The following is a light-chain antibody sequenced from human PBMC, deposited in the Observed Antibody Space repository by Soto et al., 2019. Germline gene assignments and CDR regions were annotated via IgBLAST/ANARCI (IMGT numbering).Light chain of an antibody. Sequence: EIVLTQSPATLSLSPGERPTLSCRASQSVGSYLAWFQQTPGQAPRLLIYDTSNRATGIPARFSGSGSGTDFTLTISSLETEDFAVYYCQQRSDWPPTFGQGTKVDIK. CDR3: QQRSDWPPT. V-gene: IGKV3-11*01. CDR1: QSVGSY. J-gene: IGKJ1*01. CDR2: DTS.